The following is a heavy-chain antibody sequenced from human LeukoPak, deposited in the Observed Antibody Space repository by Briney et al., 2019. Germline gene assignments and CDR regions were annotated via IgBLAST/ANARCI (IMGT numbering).Heavy chain of an antibody. V-gene: IGHV4-4*02. CDR3: AGLVGRYSSGLYYYYFDY. CDR1: GLTFGSYW. Sequence: PGGSLRLSCAASGLTFGSYWMNWVRQPPGKGLEWIGEMYLSGTTHSNPSVKSRVTISIDKSKNQFFLNLSSVTAADTAVYYCAGLVGRYSSGLYYYYFDYWGQGTLVTVSS. J-gene: IGHJ4*02. CDR2: MYLSGTT. D-gene: IGHD3-22*01.